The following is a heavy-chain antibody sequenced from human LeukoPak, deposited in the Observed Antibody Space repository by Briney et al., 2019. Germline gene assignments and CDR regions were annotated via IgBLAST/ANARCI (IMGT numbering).Heavy chain of an antibody. CDR3: VRDKNGWAGDY. V-gene: IGHV3-9*01. J-gene: IGHJ4*02. Sequence: GGSLRLSCAASGFTFDDYAMHWVRQAPGKGLEWVSGISWNSGNIGYADSVKGRFTISRDNAKDTVYLQMNSLRAEDTAIYYCVRDKNGWAGDYWGQGTLVTVSS. CDR1: GFTFDDYA. CDR2: ISWNSGNI. D-gene: IGHD6-19*01.